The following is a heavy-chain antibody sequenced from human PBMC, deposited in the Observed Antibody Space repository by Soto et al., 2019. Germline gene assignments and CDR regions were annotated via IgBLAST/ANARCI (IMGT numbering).Heavy chain of an antibody. V-gene: IGHV4-39*01. J-gene: IGHJ4*02. CDR3: ARLEGLATISYYFDF. Sequence: QLQLQESGPGLVKPSETLSLTCSVSDESINSDKYYWGWIRQPPGKGLEWIGSIYYRGNAYYNQSLQPRVTISLDRSKSQCSLKLNSVTAADSAVYFCARLEGLATISYYFDFWGPGARVTVSS. D-gene: IGHD3-9*01. CDR1: DESINSDKYY. CDR2: IYYRGNA.